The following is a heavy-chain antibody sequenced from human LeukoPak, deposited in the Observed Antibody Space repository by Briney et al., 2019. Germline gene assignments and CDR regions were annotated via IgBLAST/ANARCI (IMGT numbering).Heavy chain of an antibody. Sequence: SETLSLTCTVSGGSISSYYWSWIRQPPGKGLEWIGYIYYSGSTNYNPSLKSRVTISVDTSKNQFSLKPSSVTAADTAVYYCARVALRYFDWLPEYYFDYWGQGTLVTVSS. V-gene: IGHV4-59*01. J-gene: IGHJ4*02. D-gene: IGHD3-9*01. CDR3: ARVALRYFDWLPEYYFDY. CDR2: IYYSGST. CDR1: GGSISSYY.